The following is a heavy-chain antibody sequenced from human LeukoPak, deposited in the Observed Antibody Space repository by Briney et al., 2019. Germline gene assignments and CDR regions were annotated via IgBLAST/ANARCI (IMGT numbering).Heavy chain of an antibody. V-gene: IGHV1-2*02. J-gene: IGHJ3*02. D-gene: IGHD1-1*01. CDR1: GYIFTAYY. CDR2: VNPNSGDS. CDR3: ARIASDSNVGDAFDI. Sequence: ASVKVSCKASGYIFTAYYIHCVRQAPGQGLEWMGCVNPNSGDSNYVQKFQGRVIMTRDTSITTAYMELSRLRSDDTAVYYCARIASDSNVGDAFDIWGQGTMVTVSS.